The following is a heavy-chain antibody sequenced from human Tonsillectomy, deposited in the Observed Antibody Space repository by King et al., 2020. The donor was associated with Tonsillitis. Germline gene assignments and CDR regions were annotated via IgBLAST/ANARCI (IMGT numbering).Heavy chain of an antibody. V-gene: IGHV1-2*02. CDR1: GYTFTGDY. CDR2: TNPNSGGP. Sequence: QLVQSGAEVKKPGASVKVSCKASGYTFTGDYMHWVRQAPGQGLVWMGLTNPNSGGPNSAQMFQGMVIMTRDTRISTAYMELGRLRSDDTAVYYCAGPSIVVVPAAIGAYYYGMDVWGQGTTVTVSS. J-gene: IGHJ6*02. D-gene: IGHD2-2*01. CDR3: AGPSIVVVPAAIGAYYYGMDV.